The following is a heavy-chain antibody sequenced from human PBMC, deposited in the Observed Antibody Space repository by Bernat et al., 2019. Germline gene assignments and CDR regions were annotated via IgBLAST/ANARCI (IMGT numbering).Heavy chain of an antibody. CDR3: TVDTAMVVKYYYYYMDV. CDR1: GFTFSSYW. Sequence: EVQLVESGGGLVQPGGSLRLSCAASGFTFSSYWMHWVRQAPGKGLVWVSRINSDGSRTSYADSVKGRFTISRDNAKNTLYLQMNSRRAEDTAVYYCTVDTAMVVKYYYYYMDVWGKGTTVTVSS. CDR2: INSDGSRT. J-gene: IGHJ6*03. D-gene: IGHD5-18*01. V-gene: IGHV3-74*01.